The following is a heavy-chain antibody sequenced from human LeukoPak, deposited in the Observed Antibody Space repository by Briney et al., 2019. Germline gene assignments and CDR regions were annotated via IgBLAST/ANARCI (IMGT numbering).Heavy chain of an antibody. J-gene: IGHJ4*02. D-gene: IGHD6-13*01. CDR2: INQGGKKR. V-gene: IGHV3-7*03. CDR3: TRDLAAAAI. CDR1: GFVFSDYW. Sequence: GGSLGLSCVGSGFVFSDYWMSWVRQAPGKGLEWVANINQGGKKRNYVDSMKGRFIISRDDAKNSLYLQMDGLTPEDTAMYYCTRDLAAAAIWGQGTLVTVSS.